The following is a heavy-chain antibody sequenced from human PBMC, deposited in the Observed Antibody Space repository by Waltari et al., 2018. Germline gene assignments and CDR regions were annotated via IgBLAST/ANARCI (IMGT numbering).Heavy chain of an antibody. D-gene: IGHD5-18*01. J-gene: IGHJ5*02. CDR2: IKSKTDGGKT. CDR1: GFTFSNAW. V-gene: IGHV3-15*01. Sequence: EVQLVESGGGLVKPGGSLRLSCAASGFTFSNAWMSWVRQAPGKGLEWVGRIKSKTDGGKTNYAAPVKGRFTISRDDSKNTLYLQMNSLKTEDTAVYYCTTERIQLWDNYGFDPWGQGTLVTVSS. CDR3: TTERIQLWDNYGFDP.